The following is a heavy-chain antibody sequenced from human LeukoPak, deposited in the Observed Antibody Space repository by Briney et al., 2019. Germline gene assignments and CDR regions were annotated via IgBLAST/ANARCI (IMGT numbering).Heavy chain of an antibody. CDR1: GFTFSSYW. Sequence: GGSLRLSCAASGFTFSSYWMHWVRQAPGKGVVWVSRINSDGSSTSYADSVKGRFTISRDNAKNSLYLQMNSLRAEDTAVYYCGRVAYAYYDILTGYHDGYFDYWGQGTLVTVSS. CDR2: INSDGSST. D-gene: IGHD3-9*01. J-gene: IGHJ4*02. V-gene: IGHV3-74*01. CDR3: GRVAYAYYDILTGYHDGYFDY.